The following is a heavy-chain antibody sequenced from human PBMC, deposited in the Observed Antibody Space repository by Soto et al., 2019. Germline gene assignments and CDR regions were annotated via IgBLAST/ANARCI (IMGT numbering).Heavy chain of an antibody. V-gene: IGHV4-59*01. D-gene: IGHD6-13*01. J-gene: IGHJ6*02. CDR1: GGSISYYY. CDR3: ARGSPPSKYGLDV. CDR2: IFYSGST. Sequence: SLTCTVSGGSISYYYWNWIRQSPGKGLEWIGYIFYSGSTHYNPSLKSRVTISIDTSKNQFSLRLTSVTAADTAVYFCARGSPPSKYGLDVWGQGTTVTVSS.